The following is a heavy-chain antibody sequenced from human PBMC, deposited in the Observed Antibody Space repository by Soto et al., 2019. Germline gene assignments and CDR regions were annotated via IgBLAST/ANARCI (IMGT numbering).Heavy chain of an antibody. V-gene: IGHV4-31*03. J-gene: IGHJ4*02. CDR2: IYYSGST. D-gene: IGHD3-10*01. CDR3: ARDKKYGPSVYFDY. CDR1: GGSISSGGYY. Sequence: QVQLQESGPGLVKPSQTLSLTCTVSGGSISSGGYYWSWIRQHPGKALEWIGYIYYSGSTYYNQSLQSRVTISVDSSKDVFALKLSSVTAADTAVYYFARDKKYGPSVYFDYWGQGTLVTVSS.